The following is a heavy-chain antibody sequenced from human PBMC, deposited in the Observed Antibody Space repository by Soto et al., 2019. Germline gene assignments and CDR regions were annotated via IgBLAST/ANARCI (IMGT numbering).Heavy chain of an antibody. CDR2: IYYSGST. J-gene: IGHJ5*02. CDR1: GGSISSYY. D-gene: IGHD2-8*01. CDR3: ARGSLISQKLNWFDP. V-gene: IGHV4-59*01. Sequence: SETLSLTCTVSGGSISSYYWRWTRQPPGKGLEWIGYIYYSGSTNYNPSLRSGVTISVDTSKNQFSLKLSSVTAADTAVYYCARGSLISQKLNWFDPWGQGTLVTVPS.